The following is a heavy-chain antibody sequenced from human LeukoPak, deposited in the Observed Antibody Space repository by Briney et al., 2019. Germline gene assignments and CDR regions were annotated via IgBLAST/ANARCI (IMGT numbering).Heavy chain of an antibody. CDR2: IYYSGST. V-gene: IGHV4-39*01. J-gene: IGHJ3*02. CDR3: ASLLRGRAAFDI. CDR1: GGSISSSSYY. D-gene: IGHD3-10*01. Sequence: SSETLSLTCTVSGGSISSSSYYWRWIRQPPGKGLEWIGSIYYSGSTYYNPSLKSRVTISVDTSKNQFSLKLSSVTAADTAVYYCASLLRGRAAFDIWGQGTMVTVSS.